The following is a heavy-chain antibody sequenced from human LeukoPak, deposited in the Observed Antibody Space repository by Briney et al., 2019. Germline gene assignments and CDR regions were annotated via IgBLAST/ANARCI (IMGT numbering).Heavy chain of an antibody. CDR2: INHSGST. Sequence: TSETLSLTCAVYGGSFSGYYWSWIRQPPGKGLEWIGEINHSGSTNYNPSLKSRVTISVDTSKNQFSLNLISVTAADTAVYYCARMGRDGYNPRYNWFDPWGQGTLVTVSS. J-gene: IGHJ5*02. D-gene: IGHD5-24*01. CDR3: ARMGRDGYNPRYNWFDP. CDR1: GGSFSGYY. V-gene: IGHV4-34*01.